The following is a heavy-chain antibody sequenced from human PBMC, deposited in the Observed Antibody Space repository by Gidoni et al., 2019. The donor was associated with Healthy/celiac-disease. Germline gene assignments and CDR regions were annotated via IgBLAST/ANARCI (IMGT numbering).Heavy chain of an antibody. CDR1: GGSIRSSSYY. V-gene: IGHV4-39*01. Sequence: QLQLQESGPGLVKPSETLSLTCTVSGGSIRSSSYYWGWIRQPPGTVLEWIGSIYYSGSTYYNPSLKSRVTISVDTSKNQFSLKLSSVTAADTAVYYCARRGAARIVSSAFDYWGQGTLVTVSS. CDR3: ARRGAARIVSSAFDY. D-gene: IGHD6-6*01. CDR2: IYYSGST. J-gene: IGHJ4*02.